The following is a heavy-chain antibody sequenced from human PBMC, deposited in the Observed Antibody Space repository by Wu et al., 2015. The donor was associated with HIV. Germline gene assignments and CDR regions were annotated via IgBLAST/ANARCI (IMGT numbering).Heavy chain of an antibody. D-gene: IGHD3-10*01. Sequence: QVQLVQSGAEVKKPGASVRVSCRASGYSLSDYGMHWVRQAPGQGLEWMGWMNPVSGNSGLAQKFQGRVIMSRNNSISTAYMDVSRLTSEDTAVYFCVRGQTPLDLFAPSETWGQGTVVTVSS. CDR2: MNPVSGNS. V-gene: IGHV1-8*02. J-gene: IGHJ3*02. CDR3: VRGQTPLDLFAPSET. CDR1: GYSLSDYG.